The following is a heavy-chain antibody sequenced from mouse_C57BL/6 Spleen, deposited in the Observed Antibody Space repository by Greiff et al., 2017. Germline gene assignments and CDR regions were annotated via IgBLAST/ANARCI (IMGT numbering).Heavy chain of an antibody. V-gene: IGHV1-56*01. D-gene: IGHD2-1*01. CDR3: ARGGYGNYGAWFAY. CDR1: GYTFTSHW. Sequence: QVQLKQSGPELVRPGASVKISCTAPGYTFTSHWMQWVRQRPGQGLEWIGEIFPGSGSTYYNEKFKGKATLTVDTSSSTAYMQLSSLTSEDTAVYFCARGGYGNYGAWFAYWGQGTLVTVSA. J-gene: IGHJ3*01. CDR2: IFPGSGST.